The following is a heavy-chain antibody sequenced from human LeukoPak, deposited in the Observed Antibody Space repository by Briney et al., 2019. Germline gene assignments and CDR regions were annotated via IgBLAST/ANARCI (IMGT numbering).Heavy chain of an antibody. D-gene: IGHD2-2*01. J-gene: IGHJ4*02. CDR1: GFTLSSYA. V-gene: IGHV3-23*01. CDR3: AKARGYCSSTSCSRGGYFDY. Sequence: GGSLRLSCAASGFTLSSYAMSWVRQAPGKGLEWVSAISGSGGSTYYADSVKGRFTISRDNSKNTLYLQMNSLRAEDTAVYYCAKARGYCSSTSCSRGGYFDYWGQGTLVTVSS. CDR2: ISGSGGST.